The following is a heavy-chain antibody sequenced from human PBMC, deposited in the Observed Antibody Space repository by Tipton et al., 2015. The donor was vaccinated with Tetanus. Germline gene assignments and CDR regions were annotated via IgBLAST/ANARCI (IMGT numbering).Heavy chain of an antibody. CDR3: ARQCVVPAAENDYGDNAFDS. V-gene: IGHV4-59*08. J-gene: IGHJ4*02. CDR1: GGSISSYY. Sequence: TLSLTCTVSGGSISSYYWSWIRQPPGKGLEWIGYIYYSGSTYYNPALKSRVTISVDTSKNQFPLKLSSVTAADTAVYYCARQCVVPAAENDYGDNAFDSWGQGTLVTVFS. CDR2: IYYSGST. D-gene: IGHD2-2*01.